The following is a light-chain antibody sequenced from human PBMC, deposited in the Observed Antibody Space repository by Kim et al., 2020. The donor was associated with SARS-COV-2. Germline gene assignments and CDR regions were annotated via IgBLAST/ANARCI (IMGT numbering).Light chain of an antibody. CDR1: ASNIGSNS. CDR3: SSWDDTLRAWV. Sequence: GERFTISCSGGASNIGSNSVFWYQQPPGSAPKVLIYRDSQRPSGVPARFSGTKSGTSASLAISGVRSDDEADYFCSSWDDTLRAWVFGGGTQLTVL. V-gene: IGLV1-47*01. J-gene: IGLJ3*02. CDR2: RDS.